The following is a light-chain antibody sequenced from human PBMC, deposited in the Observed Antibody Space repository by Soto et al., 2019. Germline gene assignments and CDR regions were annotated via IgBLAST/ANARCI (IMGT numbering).Light chain of an antibody. Sequence: EIVLTQSPGTLSLSPGERATLSCRASQSVSSSYLAWYQQKPGQAPRPLIYGASSRATGIPDRFSGSGSGTDFTLTISRLEPEDFLVYYCQQYGSSPFTFGPGTKVDIK. V-gene: IGKV3-20*01. CDR1: QSVSSSY. CDR3: QQYGSSPFT. CDR2: GAS. J-gene: IGKJ3*01.